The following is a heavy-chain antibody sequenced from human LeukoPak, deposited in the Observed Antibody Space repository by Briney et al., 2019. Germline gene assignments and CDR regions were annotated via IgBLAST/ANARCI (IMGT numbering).Heavy chain of an antibody. Sequence: SETLSLTCTVSGGSISSGGYYWSWIRQHPGKGLEWIGYIYYSGSTYYNPSLKSRVTISVDTSKNQFSLKLSSVTAADTAVYYCARSAITYSSSENWFDPWGQGTLVTVSS. CDR1: GGSISSGGYY. CDR2: IYYSGST. V-gene: IGHV4-31*03. D-gene: IGHD6-6*01. J-gene: IGHJ5*02. CDR3: ARSAITYSSSENWFDP.